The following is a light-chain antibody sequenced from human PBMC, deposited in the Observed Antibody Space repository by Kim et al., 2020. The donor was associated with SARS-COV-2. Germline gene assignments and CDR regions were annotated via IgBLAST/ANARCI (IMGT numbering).Light chain of an antibody. CDR1: SGSIASNY. CDR3: QSYDSSFWV. V-gene: IGLV6-57*02. CDR2: EDN. J-gene: IGLJ3*02. Sequence: NFMLTQPHSVSESPGKTVTISCTGSSGSIASNYVQWYQQRPGSAPTTVIYEDNQRPSGVPDRFSGSIDSSSNSASLTISGMKTEDKADYYCQSYDSSFWVFGGGTKLTV.